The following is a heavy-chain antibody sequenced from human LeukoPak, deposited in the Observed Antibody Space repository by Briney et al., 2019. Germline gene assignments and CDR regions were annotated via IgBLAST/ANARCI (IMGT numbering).Heavy chain of an antibody. CDR2: IIPILGIA. CDR1: GGTFSSYA. J-gene: IGHJ3*02. CDR3: ARSRDMITFGGVMGWDI. V-gene: IGHV1-69*04. D-gene: IGHD3-16*01. Sequence: GASVKVSCKASGGTFSSYAISWVRQAPGQGLEWVGRIIPILGIANYAQKYPGRVTMTRATSTTTIYLDLSSLRSEETAVYDCARSRDMITFGGVMGWDIWGQGAMVTVSS.